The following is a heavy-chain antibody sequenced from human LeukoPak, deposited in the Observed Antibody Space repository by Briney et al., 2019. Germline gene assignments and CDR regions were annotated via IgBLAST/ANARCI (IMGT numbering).Heavy chain of an antibody. V-gene: IGHV1-69*05. CDR3: ALNITYYYDSSGYYSEYYFDY. CDR1: GGTFSSYA. CDR2: IIPIFGTA. J-gene: IGHJ4*02. D-gene: IGHD3-22*01. Sequence: SVKVSCKASGGTFSSYAISWVRQAPGQGLEWMGRIIPIFGTANYAQKFQGRVTITTDESTSTAYMELSSLRSEDTAVYYCALNITYYYDSSGYYSEYYFDYWGQGTLVTVSS.